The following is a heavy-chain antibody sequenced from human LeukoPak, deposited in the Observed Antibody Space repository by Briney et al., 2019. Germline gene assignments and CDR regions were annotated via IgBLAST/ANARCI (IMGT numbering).Heavy chain of an antibody. V-gene: IGHV3-48*03. Sequence: GGSLRLSCAASGFTFSSYEMNWVRQAPGKGLEWVSYISGSGSTIYYADSVKGRFTISRDNAKNSLYLQMNSLGAEDTAVYYCARVRSTSCLDVWGKGTTVTISS. J-gene: IGHJ6*04. D-gene: IGHD2-2*01. CDR3: ARVRSTSCLDV. CDR1: GFTFSSYE. CDR2: ISGSGSTI.